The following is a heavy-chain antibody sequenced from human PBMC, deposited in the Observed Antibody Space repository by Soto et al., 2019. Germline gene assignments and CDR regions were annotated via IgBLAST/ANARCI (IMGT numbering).Heavy chain of an antibody. V-gene: IGHV3-72*01. CDR2: TKNKANRYTT. CDR3: ARWVSGSPDN. D-gene: IGHD1-26*01. CDR1: GFTLSDHY. J-gene: IGHJ4*02. Sequence: EVQLVESGGGLVQPGGSLRLSCAASGFTLSDHYMDWVRQAPGKGLEWVGRTKNKANRYTTEYAASVNGRFTISRDDSKNSLYLQMNGLKTEDTAVYYCARWVSGSPDNWGQGTLVTVSS.